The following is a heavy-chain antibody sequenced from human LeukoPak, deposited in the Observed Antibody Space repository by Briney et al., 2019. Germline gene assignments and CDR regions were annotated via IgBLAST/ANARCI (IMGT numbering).Heavy chain of an antibody. D-gene: IGHD6-25*01. CDR3: AKGNLQSRHSTGFDH. J-gene: IGHJ4*02. CDR2: IWTSSSGI. Sequence: GGSLRLSCAASGFTFSGYAMNWVRQAPGKGLEWVSHIWTSSSGIDYADSVKGRFTISRDNVKNSLYLQMNSLRDEDTAVYYCAKGNLQSRHSTGFDHWGQGTLVPVSS. CDR1: GFTFSGYA. V-gene: IGHV3-48*02.